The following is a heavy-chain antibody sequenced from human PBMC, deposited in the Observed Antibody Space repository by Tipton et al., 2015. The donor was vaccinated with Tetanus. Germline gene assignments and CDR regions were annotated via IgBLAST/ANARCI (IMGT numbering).Heavy chain of an antibody. D-gene: IGHD3/OR15-3a*01. CDR1: GYTFTHYG. CDR3: ARGRGLGPHEYFEH. CDR2: ISPFNVNV. Sequence: QMQLVQSGAEVKKPGASVKVSCKASGYTFTHYGVNWVRQAPGQGLEWMGWISPFNVNVNYAEKFQGRLTMTTDRSTATVYMDLRSLRSDDTAVYYCARGRGLGPHEYFEHWGQGTLVTVSS. J-gene: IGHJ5*02. V-gene: IGHV1-18*01.